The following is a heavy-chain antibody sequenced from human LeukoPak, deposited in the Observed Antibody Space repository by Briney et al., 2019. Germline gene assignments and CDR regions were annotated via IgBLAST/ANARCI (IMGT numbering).Heavy chain of an antibody. D-gene: IGHD3-10*01. V-gene: IGHV1-24*01. J-gene: IGHJ4*02. Sequence: ASVKVSCKVSGYTLTELSMHWVRQAPGKGLEWMGGFDPEDGETIYAQKFQGRVTMTEDTSTDTAYMELSSLRSEDTAVYYCASLHDYGSGAHYFDYWGQGTLVTVSS. CDR1: GYTLTELS. CDR3: ASLHDYGSGAHYFDY. CDR2: FDPEDGET.